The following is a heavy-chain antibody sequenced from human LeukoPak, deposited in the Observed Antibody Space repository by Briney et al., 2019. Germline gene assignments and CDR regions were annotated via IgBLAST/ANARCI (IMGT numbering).Heavy chain of an antibody. V-gene: IGHV3-48*01. J-gene: IGHJ4*02. D-gene: IGHD1-26*01. Sequence: PGGSLRLPCAASGFTFKDYNMNWVRLAPGKGLEWVSYITASSDIIYYADSVKGRFAISRDNTKNSVYLQMNSLRAEDTAVYYCARDWDILGTTVIPFHYWGQGILVTVSS. CDR2: ITASSDII. CDR1: GFTFKDYN. CDR3: ARDWDILGTTVIPFHY.